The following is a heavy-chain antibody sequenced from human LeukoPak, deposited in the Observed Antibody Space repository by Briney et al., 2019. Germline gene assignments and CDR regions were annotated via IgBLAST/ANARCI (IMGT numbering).Heavy chain of an antibody. V-gene: IGHV4-34*01. Sequence: PSETLSLTCAVYGGSFSGYYWSWIRQPPGKGLEWIGGINHSGSTNHNPSLKSRVTISVDTSKNQFSLKLSSVTAADTAVYYCARGEDGPTFDYWGQGTLVTVSS. CDR2: INHSGST. CDR1: GGSFSGYY. J-gene: IGHJ4*02. D-gene: IGHD5-24*01. CDR3: ARGEDGPTFDY.